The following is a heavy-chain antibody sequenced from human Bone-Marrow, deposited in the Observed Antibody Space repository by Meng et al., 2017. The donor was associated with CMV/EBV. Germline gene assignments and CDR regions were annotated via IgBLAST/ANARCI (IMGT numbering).Heavy chain of an antibody. CDR1: GYTFTGYY. V-gene: IGHV1-2*02. D-gene: IGHD1-26*01. CDR2: INPNSGGT. Sequence: ASVKVSCKASGYTFTGYYMHWVRQAPGQGLEWMGWINPNSGGTNYAQKLQGRVTMTRDTSISTAYMELSRLRSDDTAVYYCARRLRLDLGDYYYYGMDVWGQGTTVTVSS. J-gene: IGHJ6*02. CDR3: ARRLRLDLGDYYYYGMDV.